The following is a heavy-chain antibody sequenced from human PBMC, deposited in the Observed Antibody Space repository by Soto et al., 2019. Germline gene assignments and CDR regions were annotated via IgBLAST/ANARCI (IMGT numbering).Heavy chain of an antibody. CDR3: ARDRGPSSGYYPYLFDP. CDR2: IIPIFGTA. J-gene: IGHJ5*02. CDR1: GGTFSSYA. D-gene: IGHD3-22*01. Sequence: QVQLVQSGAEVKKPGSSVKVSCKASGGTFSSYAISWVRQSPGQGRECMGEIIPIFGTANYAQTFPGRVTIPADESTSTAYMALSSLRSADTAVYYCARDRGPSSGYYPYLFDPWGQGTLVTVSS. V-gene: IGHV1-69*12.